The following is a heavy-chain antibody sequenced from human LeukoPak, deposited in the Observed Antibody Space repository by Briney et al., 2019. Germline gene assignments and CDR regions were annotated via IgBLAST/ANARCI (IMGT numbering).Heavy chain of an antibody. CDR1: GGTFSSYA. J-gene: IGHJ3*02. CDR2: IIPIFGTA. V-gene: IGHV1-69*05. D-gene: IGHD3-10*01. CDR3: AETYYYGSGSYYGAFDI. Sequence: SVKVSCKASGGTFSSYAISWVRQAPGQGREWMGRIIPIFGTANYAQKFQGRVTITTDESTSTAYMELSSLRSEDTAVYYCAETYYYGSGSYYGAFDIWGQGTMVTVSS.